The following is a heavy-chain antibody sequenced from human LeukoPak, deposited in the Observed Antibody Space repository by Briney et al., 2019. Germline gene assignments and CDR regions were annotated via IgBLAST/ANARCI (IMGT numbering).Heavy chain of an antibody. CDR3: ARVSFGDRIDY. V-gene: IGHV1-18*01. Sequence: ASVKVSCKASGYTFTTYGISWLRQAPGQGLEWMGWISPHNGNTNYAQKFQGRVTMTTATSTSTAYMELTSLRFDDSAVYYCARVSFGDRIDYWGQGTLVTVSS. CDR2: ISPHNGNT. J-gene: IGHJ4*02. CDR1: GYTFTTYG. D-gene: IGHD4-17*01.